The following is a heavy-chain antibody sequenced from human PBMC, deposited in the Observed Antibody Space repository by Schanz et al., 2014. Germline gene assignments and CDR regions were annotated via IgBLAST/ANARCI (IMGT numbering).Heavy chain of an antibody. CDR3: AIIGVMVAVAGTRADY. D-gene: IGHD6-19*01. CDR2: IATSSSTR. Sequence: QLVGSGGGLIQPGGSLRLSCAASGFDFNSYSMNWVRQAPGKGLEWLSYIATSSSTRHYADSVKGRFSISRDNAKNSLFLQMNRLRAEDTALYYCAIIGVMVAVAGTRADYWGQGTLVTVSS. CDR1: GFDFNSYS. V-gene: IGHV3-48*04. J-gene: IGHJ4*02.